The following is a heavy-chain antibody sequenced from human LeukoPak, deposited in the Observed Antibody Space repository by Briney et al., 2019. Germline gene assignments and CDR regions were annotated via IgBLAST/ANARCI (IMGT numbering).Heavy chain of an antibody. J-gene: IGHJ6*02. CDR2: ISAYNGHT. CDR3: AGAGMIRGVARIYYYYGMDV. Sequence: ASVKVSCKASGYSFPSYGITWVRQAPGQGLEWMGWISAYNGHTNYTQKFQDRVTMTTDTSTSTAHMELRSLRSDDTAVYFCAGAGMIRGVARIYYYYGMDVWGQGTTVTVSS. CDR1: GYSFPSYG. D-gene: IGHD3-10*01. V-gene: IGHV1-18*01.